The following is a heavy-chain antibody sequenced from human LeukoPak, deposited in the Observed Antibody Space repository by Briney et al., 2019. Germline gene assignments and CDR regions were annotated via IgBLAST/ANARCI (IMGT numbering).Heavy chain of an antibody. D-gene: IGHD6-6*01. J-gene: IGHJ4*02. CDR1: GFTVSSNY. CDR2: IYSGGST. V-gene: IGHV3-66*01. CDR3: ARDKGSSYLSSFDY. Sequence: GGSLRFPCAASGFTVSSNYMSWVGQAPGKGLEGVSVIYSGGSTYYADSVNGRFTISRDNSKNTLYLQRNSLRAEDTAVYYCARDKGSSYLSSFDYWGQGTLVTVSS.